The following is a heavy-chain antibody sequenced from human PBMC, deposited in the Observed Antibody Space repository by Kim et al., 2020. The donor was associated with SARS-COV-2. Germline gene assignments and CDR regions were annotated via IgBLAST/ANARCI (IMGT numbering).Heavy chain of an antibody. CDR2: IYYSGST. J-gene: IGHJ4*02. CDR3: TAVFTMVRGVPFDY. Sequence: SETLSLTCTVSGGSISSGDYYWSWIRQPPGKGLEWIGYIYYSGSTYYNPSLKSRVTISVDTSKNQFSLKLSSVTAADTAVYYCTAVFTMVRGVPFDYWGQGTLVTVSS. V-gene: IGHV4-30-4*01. CDR1: GGSISSGDYY. D-gene: IGHD3-10*01.